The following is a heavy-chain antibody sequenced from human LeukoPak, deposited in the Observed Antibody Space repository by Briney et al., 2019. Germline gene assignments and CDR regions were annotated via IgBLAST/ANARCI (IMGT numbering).Heavy chain of an antibody. CDR1: GYTFTGYY. CDR3: AXXXXYYDSSGQTRDAFDI. J-gene: IGHJ3*02. CDR2: INPNSGGT. D-gene: IGHD3-22*01. V-gene: IGHV1-2*02. Sequence: ASVKVSCKASGYTFTGYYMHWVRQAPGQGLEWMGWINPNSGGTNYAQKFQGGVTMTRDTSISPGSMELSRLRSDDTAVYYCAXXXXYYDSSGQTRDAFDIWGQGTMVTVSS.